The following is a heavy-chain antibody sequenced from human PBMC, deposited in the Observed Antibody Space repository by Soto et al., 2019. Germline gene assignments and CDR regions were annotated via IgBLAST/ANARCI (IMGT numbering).Heavy chain of an antibody. CDR1: GGSISSGGYS. J-gene: IGHJ5*02. CDR3: ARAKGRYGSGSYYWFDP. CDR2: IYHSGST. Sequence: SETLSLTCAVSGGSISSGGYSWSWIRQPPGKGLEWIGYIYHSGSTYYNPSLKSRVTISVDRSKNQFSLKLSSVTAADTAVYYCARAKGRYGSGSYYWFDPWGQGTLVTVSS. V-gene: IGHV4-30-2*01. D-gene: IGHD3-10*01.